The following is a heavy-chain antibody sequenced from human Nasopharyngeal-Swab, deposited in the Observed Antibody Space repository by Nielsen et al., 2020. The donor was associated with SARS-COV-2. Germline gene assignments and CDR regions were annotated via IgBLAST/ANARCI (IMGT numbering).Heavy chain of an antibody. J-gene: IGHJ6*02. Sequence: GESLKISCEASGFTFSSYPMQWVRRAPGKGLEWVSSISSSSSYIYYADSVKGRFTISRDNAKNSLYLQMNSLRAEDTAVYYCARGCVLTGPTCNYYGMDVWGQGTTVTVSS. CDR3: ARGCVLTGPTCNYYGMDV. CDR1: GFTFSSYP. CDR2: ISSSSSYI. D-gene: IGHD3-9*01. V-gene: IGHV3-21*01.